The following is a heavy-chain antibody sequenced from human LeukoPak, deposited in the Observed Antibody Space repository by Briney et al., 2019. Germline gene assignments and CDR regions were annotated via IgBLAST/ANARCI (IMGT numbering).Heavy chain of an antibody. CDR3: ARESIAVAGLDY. V-gene: IGHV3-11*01. J-gene: IGHJ4*02. CDR1: GFTVSSNY. CDR2: ISSSGSTI. D-gene: IGHD6-19*01. Sequence: PGGSLRLSCAASGFTVSSNYTSWVRQAPGKGLEWVSTISSSGSTIYYADSVKGRFTISRDNAKNSLYLQMNSLRAEDTAVYYCARESIAVAGLDYWGQGTLVTVSS.